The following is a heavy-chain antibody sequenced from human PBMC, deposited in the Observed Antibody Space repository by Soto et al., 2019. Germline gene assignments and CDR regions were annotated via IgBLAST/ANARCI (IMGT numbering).Heavy chain of an antibody. D-gene: IGHD3-9*01. CDR3: AKDLLRYFDWLPEVRYYYYGMDV. V-gene: IGHV3-23*01. CDR1: GFAFSSYA. CDR2: ISGSGGST. Sequence: SGFAFSSYAMSWVRQAPGKGLEWVSAISGSGGSTYYADSVKGRFTISRDNSKNTLYLQMNSLRAEDTAVYYCAKDLLRYFDWLPEVRYYYYGMDVWGQGTTVNVSS. J-gene: IGHJ6*02.